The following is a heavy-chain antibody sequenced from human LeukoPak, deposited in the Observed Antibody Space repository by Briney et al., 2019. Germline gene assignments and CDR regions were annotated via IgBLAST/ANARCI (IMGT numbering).Heavy chain of an antibody. J-gene: IGHJ4*02. CDR3: ARARYGDYRFDY. D-gene: IGHD4-17*01. CDR2: MNPNSGNT. Sequence: ASVKVSCKASGYTFTSYDIHWVRQATARGLEWMGWMNPNSGNTGYAQKFQGRVTMTRNTSISTAYMELSSLRSEDTAVYYCARARYGDYRFDYWGQGTLVTVSS. V-gene: IGHV1-8*01. CDR1: GYTFTSYD.